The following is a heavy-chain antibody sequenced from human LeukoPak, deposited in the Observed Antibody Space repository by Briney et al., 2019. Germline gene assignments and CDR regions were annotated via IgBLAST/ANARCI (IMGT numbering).Heavy chain of an antibody. J-gene: IGHJ4*02. Sequence: PGGSLRLSCAASGFTFSDYYMSWIRRAPGKGLEWVSYISSSGSTIYHADSVKGRFTISRDNAKNSLYLQMNSLRAEDTAVYYCARESSSSWSSNFDYWGQGTLVTVSS. D-gene: IGHD6-13*01. CDR2: ISSSGSTI. CDR1: GFTFSDYY. CDR3: ARESSSSWSSNFDY. V-gene: IGHV3-11*04.